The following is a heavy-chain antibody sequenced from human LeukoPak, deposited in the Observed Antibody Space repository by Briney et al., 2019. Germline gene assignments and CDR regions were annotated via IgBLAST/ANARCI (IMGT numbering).Heavy chain of an antibody. CDR1: GGSISSYY. CDR2: IYYSGST. CDR3: ARGSIKNFDY. J-gene: IGHJ4*02. Sequence: PSETLSLTCTVSGGSISSYYWSWFRQPPGKGLEWIGYIYYSGSTNYNPSLKSRVTISVDTSKNQFSLKLSSVAAADTAVYYCARGSIKNFDYWGQGTLVTVSS. D-gene: IGHD3-9*01. V-gene: IGHV4-59*01.